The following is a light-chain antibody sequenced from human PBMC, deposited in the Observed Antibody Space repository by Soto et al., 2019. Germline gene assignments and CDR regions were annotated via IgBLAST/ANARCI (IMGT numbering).Light chain of an antibody. V-gene: IGLV2-14*03. CDR3: SSFTNSSPLGV. CDR1: SSDVGSYNY. Sequence: SALPQPASVSGSPGQSITISCTGTSSDVGSYNYVSWYQHHPGKAPKLVIYDVDDRPSGVSNRFSGSKSGNTASLTISGLQAEDEADYYCSSFTNSSPLGVFGTGTKVTVL. CDR2: DVD. J-gene: IGLJ1*01.